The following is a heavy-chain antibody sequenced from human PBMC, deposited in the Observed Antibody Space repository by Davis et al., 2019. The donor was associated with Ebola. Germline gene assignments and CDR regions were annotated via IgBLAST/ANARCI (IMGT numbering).Heavy chain of an antibody. Sequence: PGGSLRLSCAASGFTFSSYEMNWVRQAPGKGLEWVSYISSSGSTIYYADSVKGRFTISRDNAKNSLYLQMNSLRAEDTAVYYCARDLVGATSFNWFDPWGQGTLVTVSS. CDR1: GFTFSSYE. CDR2: ISSSGSTI. CDR3: ARDLVGATSFNWFDP. D-gene: IGHD1-26*01. V-gene: IGHV3-48*03. J-gene: IGHJ5*02.